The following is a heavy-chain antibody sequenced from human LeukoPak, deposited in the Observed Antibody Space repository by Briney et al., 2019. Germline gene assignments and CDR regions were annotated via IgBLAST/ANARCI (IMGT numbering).Heavy chain of an antibody. CDR1: GFTFTTYA. CDR2: ISGGGDTT. V-gene: IGHV3-23*01. J-gene: IGHJ4*02. D-gene: IGHD1-1*01. CDR3: VKLSGTYGTTSRVLDS. Sequence: GGSLRLSCAASGFTFTTYAMSWVRQAPGKGLEWVSVISGGGDTTYYTESVKGRFTISRDNSKNTLYLQMNSLRAEDTAIYYCVKLSGTYGTTSRVLDSWGRGTLVAVSS.